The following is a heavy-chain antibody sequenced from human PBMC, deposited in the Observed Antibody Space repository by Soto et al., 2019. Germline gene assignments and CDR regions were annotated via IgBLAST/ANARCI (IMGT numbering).Heavy chain of an antibody. J-gene: IGHJ4*02. CDR3: ARDPGYSYGYN. CDR1: GYTFTSYA. Sequence: QVQLVQSGAEVKKPGASVKVSCKASGYTFTSYAMHWVRQAPGQRLEWMGWINACNGNTKYSQKFQGRVTITRDTSASPAYRELSSLRSADTAVYYCARDPGYSYGYNWGQGTLVTVSS. V-gene: IGHV1-3*01. CDR2: INACNGNT. D-gene: IGHD5-18*01.